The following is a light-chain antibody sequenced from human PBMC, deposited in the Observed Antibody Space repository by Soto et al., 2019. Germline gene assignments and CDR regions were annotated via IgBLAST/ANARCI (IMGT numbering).Light chain of an antibody. CDR1: QSISSH. Sequence: EIVLTQSPATLSLSPGERATLSCRASQSISSHLAWYQQKPGQAPRLLIYGASNRATGIPARFSGSGSGTDFTLTISSLEPEGFAVYYCQQRINWPLTFGGGTKVEIK. J-gene: IGKJ4*01. CDR3: QQRINWPLT. V-gene: IGKV3-11*01. CDR2: GAS.